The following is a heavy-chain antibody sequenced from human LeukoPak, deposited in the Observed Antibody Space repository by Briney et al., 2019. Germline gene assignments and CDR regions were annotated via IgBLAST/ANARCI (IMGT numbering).Heavy chain of an antibody. CDR3: ARARWTSTVTTYYLDY. CDR2: INAGNGKT. CDR1: GYMFSDYA. D-gene: IGHD4-17*01. V-gene: IGHV1-3*01. J-gene: IGHJ4*02. Sequence: GSVKVSCKASGYMFSDYAIQWVRQAPGQGLEWMGWINAGNGKTKYSQKFQGRVTITRETSASTAYVELSGLRSEDTAVYYCARARWTSTVTTYYLDYWGQGTLVTVSS.